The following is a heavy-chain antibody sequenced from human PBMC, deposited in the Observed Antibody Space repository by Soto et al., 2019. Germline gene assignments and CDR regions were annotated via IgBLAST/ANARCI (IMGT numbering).Heavy chain of an antibody. CDR2: IIPILGIA. CDR3: ATEITMVRGVIPTPGDWFDP. V-gene: IGHV1-69*04. Sequence: GASVKVSCTASGGTFSSYTISWVRHAPGQGLEWMGRIIPILGIANYAQKFQGRVTMTEDTSTDTAYMELSSLRSEDTAVYYCATEITMVRGVIPTPGDWFDPWGQGTLVTVSS. CDR1: GGTFSSYT. J-gene: IGHJ5*02. D-gene: IGHD3-10*01.